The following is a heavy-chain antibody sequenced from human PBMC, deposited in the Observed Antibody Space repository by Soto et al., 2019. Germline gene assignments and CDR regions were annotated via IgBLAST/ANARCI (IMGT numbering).Heavy chain of an antibody. Sequence: QVQLRQSGPGLVKPSQTLSLTCAISGDSVSSIGAAWHWIRQSPSRGLEWLGRTYYRAKWYNNYASSVKRRIPINADTAQNQLSLQLNSVTPEDTALYFCARDWSPGDGLGSRGFDYWGQGALVTVSS. J-gene: IGHJ4*02. V-gene: IGHV6-1*01. CDR1: GDSVSSIGAA. CDR2: TYYRAKWYN. CDR3: ARDWSPGDGLGSRGFDY. D-gene: IGHD3-10*01.